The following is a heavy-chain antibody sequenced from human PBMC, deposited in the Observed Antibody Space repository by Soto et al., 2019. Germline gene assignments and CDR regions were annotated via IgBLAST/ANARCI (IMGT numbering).Heavy chain of an antibody. D-gene: IGHD3-22*01. J-gene: IGHJ5*02. CDR2: IIPIFGTA. CDR1: GGTFSSYA. V-gene: IGHV1-69*13. Sequence: ASVKVSCKASGGTFSSYAISWVRQAPGQGLEWMGGIIPIFGTANYAQKFQGRVTITADESTSTAYMELSSLRSEDTAVYYCARFGDSSGPNWFDPWGQGTLVTVSS. CDR3: ARFGDSSGPNWFDP.